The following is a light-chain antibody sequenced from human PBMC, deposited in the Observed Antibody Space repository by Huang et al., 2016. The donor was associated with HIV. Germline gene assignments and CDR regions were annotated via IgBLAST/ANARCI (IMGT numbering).Light chain of an antibody. V-gene: IGKV3-20*01. CDR3: QQYSSSPPIT. Sequence: EIVLTQSPDSLSLSPGERASLSGRASEPVGPVSLNWYQQKPGQAPRLLIYGVSNRATGIPDRFNGSESGPDCTLTISRLEPEDFAVYYCQQYSSSPPITFGQGTRLAMK. CDR1: EPVGPVS. CDR2: GVS. J-gene: IGKJ5*01.